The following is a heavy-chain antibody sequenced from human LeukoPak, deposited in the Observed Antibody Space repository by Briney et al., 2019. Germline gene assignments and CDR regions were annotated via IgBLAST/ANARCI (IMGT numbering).Heavy chain of an antibody. Sequence: SGGSLRLSCTASGFTFGDYAMSWFRQAPGKGLEWVGFIRSKAYGGTTEYAASVKGRFTISRDDSKSIAYLQMNSLKTEDTAVYYCTLKYSSSWYPYYFDCWGQRTLVTVSS. V-gene: IGHV3-49*03. D-gene: IGHD6-13*01. CDR1: GFTFGDYA. CDR2: IRSKAYGGTT. CDR3: TLKYSSSWYPYYFDC. J-gene: IGHJ4*02.